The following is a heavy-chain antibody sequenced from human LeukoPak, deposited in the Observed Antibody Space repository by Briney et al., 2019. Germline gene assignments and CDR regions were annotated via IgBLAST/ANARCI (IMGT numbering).Heavy chain of an antibody. J-gene: IGHJ4*02. Sequence: GGSLRLSCAASGFTFSSYSMNWVRQAPGKGLEWVSSISSSSSYIYYADSVKGRFTIPRDNAKNSLYLQMNSLRAEDTAVYYCAPGYCSGGSCYADYWGQGTLVTVSS. CDR2: ISSSSSYI. D-gene: IGHD2-15*01. CDR3: APGYCSGGSCYADY. V-gene: IGHV3-21*01. CDR1: GFTFSSYS.